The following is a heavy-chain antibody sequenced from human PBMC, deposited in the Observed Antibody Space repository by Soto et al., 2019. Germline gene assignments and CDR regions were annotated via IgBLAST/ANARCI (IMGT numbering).Heavy chain of an antibody. J-gene: IGHJ6*02. CDR1: GYTFTGYY. Sequence: ASVKVSCKASGYTFTGYYMHWVRQAPGQGLEWMGWINPNSGGTNYAQKFQGWVTMTRDTSISTAYMELSRLRSDDTAVYYCARGAGPTNCSGGSCYSVYYYYYGMDVWGQGTTVTVSS. CDR2: INPNSGGT. D-gene: IGHD2-15*01. V-gene: IGHV1-2*04. CDR3: ARGAGPTNCSGGSCYSVYYYYYGMDV.